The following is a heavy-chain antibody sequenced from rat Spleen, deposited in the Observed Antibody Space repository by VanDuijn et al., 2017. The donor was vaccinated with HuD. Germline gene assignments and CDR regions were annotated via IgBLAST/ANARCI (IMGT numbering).Heavy chain of an antibody. D-gene: IGHD1-2*01. J-gene: IGHJ2*01. CDR1: GFTLTNYG. V-gene: IGHV5-29*01. CDR2: ISYDGDTT. CDR3: ARRLYDYFDY. Sequence: EVQLVESGGGLVQPGRSLRLSCAASGFTLTNYGMAWVRQAPTKGLEWVAIISYDGDTTYYRDSVKGRFTISRDNAKSTLYLQMDSLRSEDTATYYCARRLYDYFDYWGQGVMVTVSS.